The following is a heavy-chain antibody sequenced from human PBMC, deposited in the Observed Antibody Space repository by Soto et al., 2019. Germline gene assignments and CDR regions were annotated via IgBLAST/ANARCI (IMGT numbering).Heavy chain of an antibody. D-gene: IGHD5-18*01. J-gene: IGHJ4*02. Sequence: SETLSLTCTVSGGSISSYYWSWIRQPPGKGLEWIGYIYYSGSTNYNPSLKSRVTISVDTSKNQFSLKLSSVTAADTAVYYCARQDGGYSYGYSDYWGQGTLVTVSS. CDR2: IYYSGST. CDR1: GGSISSYY. V-gene: IGHV4-59*08. CDR3: ARQDGGYSYGYSDY.